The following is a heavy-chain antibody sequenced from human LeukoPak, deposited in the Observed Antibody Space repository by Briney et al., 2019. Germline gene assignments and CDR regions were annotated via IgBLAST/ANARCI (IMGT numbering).Heavy chain of an antibody. V-gene: IGHV3-30*04. CDR2: ISYDGSNK. CDR3: AREGELSYYYYYGMDV. D-gene: IGHD3-16*02. J-gene: IGHJ6*02. Sequence: PGGSLRLSCAASGFTFSSYAMHWVRQAPGKGLEGVAVISYDGSNKYYADSVKGRFTISRDNSKNTLYLQMNSLRAEGTAVYYCAREGELSYYYYYGMDVWGQGTTVTVSS. CDR1: GFTFSSYA.